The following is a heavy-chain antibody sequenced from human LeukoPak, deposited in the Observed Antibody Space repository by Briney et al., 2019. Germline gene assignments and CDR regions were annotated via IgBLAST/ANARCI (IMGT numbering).Heavy chain of an antibody. V-gene: IGHV4-59*01. D-gene: IGHD3-16*02. Sequence: PSETLSLTCTVSGGSISSYYWSWIRQPPGKGLEWIGYIYYSGSTNYNPSLESRVTIPVDTSKNQFSLKLSSVTAADTAVYYCARGFGELSHWGQGTLVTVSS. J-gene: IGHJ4*02. CDR3: ARGFGELSH. CDR1: GGSISSYY. CDR2: IYYSGST.